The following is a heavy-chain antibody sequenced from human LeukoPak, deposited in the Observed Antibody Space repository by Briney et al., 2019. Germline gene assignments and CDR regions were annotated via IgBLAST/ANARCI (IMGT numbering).Heavy chain of an antibody. J-gene: IGHJ4*02. V-gene: IGHV1-2*04. D-gene: IGHD5-18*01. CDR1: GYTFTGYY. CDR2: INPNSGGT. CDR3: AREHSDLSFDY. Sequence: ASVKVSCKASGYTFTGYYMHWVRQAPGQGLEWMGWINPNSGGTNYAQKFQGWVTMIRDTSISTAYMELSRLRSDDTAVYYCAREHSDLSFDYWGQGTLVTVSS.